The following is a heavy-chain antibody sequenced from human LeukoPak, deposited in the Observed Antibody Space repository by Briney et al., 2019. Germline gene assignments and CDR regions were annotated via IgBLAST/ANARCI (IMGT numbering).Heavy chain of an antibody. CDR1: GFTFSSYG. Sequence: GGSLRLSCAASGFTFSSYGMHWVRQAPGKGLEWVAVISYDGSNKYYADSVKGRFTISRDNSKNTLYLQMNSLRAEDTAVYYCAKDSHPFDYYYYGMDVWGQGTTVTVSS. CDR2: ISYDGSNK. V-gene: IGHV3-30*18. J-gene: IGHJ6*02. CDR3: AKDSHPFDYYYYGMDV.